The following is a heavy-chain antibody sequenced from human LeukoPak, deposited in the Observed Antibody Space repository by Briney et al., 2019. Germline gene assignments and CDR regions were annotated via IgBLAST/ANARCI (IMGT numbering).Heavy chain of an antibody. CDR1: GYSFSSYW. CDR2: IYPGDSDT. Sequence: EESLKISCKGSGYSFSSYWIAWVRQMPGKGLEWMGIIYPGDSDTRYGPSFQGQVTISADRSISTAYLQWSSLKASDTAMYYCARQRGGNSFDYWGQGTLVTVSS. D-gene: IGHD2-15*01. V-gene: IGHV5-51*01. CDR3: ARQRGGNSFDY. J-gene: IGHJ4*02.